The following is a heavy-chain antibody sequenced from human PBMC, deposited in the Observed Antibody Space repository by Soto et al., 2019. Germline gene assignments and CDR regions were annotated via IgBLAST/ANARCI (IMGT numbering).Heavy chain of an antibody. CDR1: GGTFNTYA. J-gene: IGHJ4*02. CDR3: AREVQVHTPAFVY. CDR2: ISPMFGAA. D-gene: IGHD3-10*01. V-gene: IGHV1-69*19. Sequence: QVQLVQSGAEMKKPGSSVKVSCQSSGGTFNTYAMNWVRQAPGQGPEWMGDISPMFGAANYAPKFQGRVTITAGESKGTSYMQLGRLTSKDTALYFRAREVQVHTPAFVYWGQGTLVTVSS.